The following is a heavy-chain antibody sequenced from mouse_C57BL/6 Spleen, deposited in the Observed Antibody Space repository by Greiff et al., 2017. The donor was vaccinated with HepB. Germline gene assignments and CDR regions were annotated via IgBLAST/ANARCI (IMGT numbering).Heavy chain of an antibody. CDR2: IYPRSGNT. J-gene: IGHJ3*01. Sequence: VKLMESGAELARPGASVKLSCKASGYTFTSYGISWVKQRTGQGLEWIGEIYPRSGNTYYNEKFKGKATLTADKSSSTAYMELRSLTSEDSAVYFCAREDGYDEGFAYWGQGTLVTVSA. CDR3: AREDGYDEGFAY. D-gene: IGHD2-2*01. V-gene: IGHV1-81*01. CDR1: GYTFTSYG.